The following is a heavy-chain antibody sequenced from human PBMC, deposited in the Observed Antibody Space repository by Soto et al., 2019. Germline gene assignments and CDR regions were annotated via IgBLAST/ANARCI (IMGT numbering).Heavy chain of an antibody. CDR2: MNPNSGNT. CDR1: GYTFTSYD. J-gene: IGHJ4*02. CDR3: ARGRDDYGDYSFSF. V-gene: IGHV1-8*01. D-gene: IGHD4-17*01. Sequence: QVQLVQSGAEVKKPGASVKVSCKASGYTFTSYDINWVRQATGQGLEGMGWMNPNSGNTGYAQKIQGRVTMTRNTSISTDYMELSSLRSEDTAVYYCARGRDDYGDYSFSFWGQGTLVTGSS.